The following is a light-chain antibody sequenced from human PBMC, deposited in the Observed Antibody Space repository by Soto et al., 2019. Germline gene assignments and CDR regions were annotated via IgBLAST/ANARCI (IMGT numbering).Light chain of an antibody. CDR1: QGVSSS. J-gene: IGKJ5*01. CDR2: DAS. CDR3: QQFNNYPLP. V-gene: IGKV1D-13*01. Sequence: AIQLTQSPSSLSASVGDRVTITCRASQGVSSSLAWYQQKPGTAPKLLIYDASDLETGVPSRFSGSGSGTDFTLTISSLQTEECATYYCQQFNNYPLPFRQGTRLESK.